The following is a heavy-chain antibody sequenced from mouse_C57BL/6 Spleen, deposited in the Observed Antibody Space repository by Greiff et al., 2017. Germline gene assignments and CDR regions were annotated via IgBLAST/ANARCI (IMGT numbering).Heavy chain of an antibody. Sequence: QVQLQQPGAELVKPGASVKLSCKASGYTFTSYWMHWVKQRPGQGLEWIGMIHPNSGSTNYNEKFKSKATLTVDKSSSTAYMQLSSLTSEDSAVYYCARLGGYDGFAYWGQGTLVTVSA. V-gene: IGHV1-64*01. CDR1: GYTFTSYW. J-gene: IGHJ3*01. D-gene: IGHD2-2*01. CDR3: ARLGGYDGFAY. CDR2: IHPNSGST.